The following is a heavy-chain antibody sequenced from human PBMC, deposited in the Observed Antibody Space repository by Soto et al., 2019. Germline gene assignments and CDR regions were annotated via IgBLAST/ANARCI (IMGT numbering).Heavy chain of an antibody. J-gene: IGHJ3*02. CDR2: MNPNSGNT. V-gene: IGHV1-8*01. CDR3: ARGIYGSGSYYNGTFDI. Sequence: ASLKVSCKASGYTFTSYDINWVRQATGQGLEWMGWMNPNSGNTGYAQKFQGRVTMTRNTSISTAYMELSSLRSEDTAVYYCARGIYGSGSYYNGTFDIWGQGTMVTVSS. D-gene: IGHD3-10*01. CDR1: GYTFTSYD.